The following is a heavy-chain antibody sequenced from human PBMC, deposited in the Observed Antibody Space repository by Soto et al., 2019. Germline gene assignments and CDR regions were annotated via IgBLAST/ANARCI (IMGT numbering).Heavy chain of an antibody. CDR1: GFTFSNAW. V-gene: IGHV3-15*01. Sequence: GGSLRLSCAASGFTFSNAWMSWVRQAPGKGPEWVGRIKSKTDGGTIDYAAPVKGRFTISRDDSKNTLYLQMNSLKTEDTAVYYCTTGAGGNSYVDYWGQGTLVTVSS. CDR3: TTGAGGNSYVDY. J-gene: IGHJ4*02. D-gene: IGHD2-15*01. CDR2: IKSKTDGGTI.